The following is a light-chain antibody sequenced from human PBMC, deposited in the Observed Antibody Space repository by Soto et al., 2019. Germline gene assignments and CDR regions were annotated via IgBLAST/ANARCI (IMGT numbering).Light chain of an antibody. CDR2: SAS. Sequence: DIQMTQSPSSLSASIGDRVTLTCRSSQSIGNYLNWYQQKPGKAPSLLIHSASTLQSGVPSRFSGGGSGTDLTFTSSGLHPDDVATYYCQASYSTPLTLGQGTRLE. J-gene: IGKJ5*01. CDR3: QASYSTPLT. CDR1: QSIGNY. V-gene: IGKV1-39*01.